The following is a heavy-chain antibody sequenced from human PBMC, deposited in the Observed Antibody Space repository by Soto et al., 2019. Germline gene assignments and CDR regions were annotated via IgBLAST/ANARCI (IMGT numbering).Heavy chain of an antibody. CDR3: ARNLGGSGSYNWFDP. CDR1: GGSISSGGYY. D-gene: IGHD3-10*01. CDR2: IYYSGST. J-gene: IGHJ5*02. Sequence: SETLSLTCTVSGGSISSGGYYWSWIRQHPAKGLEWIGYIYYSGSTYYNPSLKSRVTISVDTSKNQFSLKLSSVTAADTAVYYCARNLGGSGSYNWFDPWGQGTLVTVSS. V-gene: IGHV4-31*03.